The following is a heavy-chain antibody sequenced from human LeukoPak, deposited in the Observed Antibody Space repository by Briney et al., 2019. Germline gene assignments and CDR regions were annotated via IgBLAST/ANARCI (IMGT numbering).Heavy chain of an antibody. D-gene: IGHD3-22*01. V-gene: IGHV4-39*01. Sequence: SETLSLTCTVSGGSISSSSFYWGWIRQPPGKGLECIGSMYYSGSTFYNPPLKNRVSISVDTPKNQFSLKLSSVTAADTAVYYCVRLNGGYYEAIFDYWGQGTLVTVSS. CDR2: MYYSGST. J-gene: IGHJ4*02. CDR1: GGSISSSSFY. CDR3: VRLNGGYYEAIFDY.